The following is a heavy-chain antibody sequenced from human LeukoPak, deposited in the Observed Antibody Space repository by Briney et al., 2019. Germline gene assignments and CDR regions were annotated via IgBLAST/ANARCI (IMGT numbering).Heavy chain of an antibody. Sequence: SETLSLTCTVSGGSISSYYWSWIRQPPGKGLEWIGYIYYSGSTNYNPSLKSRVTISVDTSKNQFSLKLSSVTAADTAVYYCAGSRTGPPSFDYWGQGTLVTVSS. J-gene: IGHJ4*02. CDR2: IYYSGST. V-gene: IGHV4-59*08. D-gene: IGHD1-14*01. CDR3: AGSRTGPPSFDY. CDR1: GGSISSYY.